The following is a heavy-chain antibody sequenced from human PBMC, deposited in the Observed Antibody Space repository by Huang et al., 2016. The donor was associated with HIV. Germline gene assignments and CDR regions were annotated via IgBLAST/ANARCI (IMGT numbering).Heavy chain of an antibody. CDR1: GGSFTGNY. CDR3: ARQWTILEWLLGLDV. J-gene: IGHJ6*02. V-gene: IGHV4-34*02. D-gene: IGHD3-3*01. Sequence: QMQLQQRGAGLLKPSETLSLTCGVSGGSFTGNYLTWIRQAPGKGLEWIGEVNDSGATNYIPSRKGRVTISLDKSNRELSLNLRSVTAADTAVYYCARQWTILEWLLGLDVWGQGTTVIVSS. CDR2: VNDSGAT.